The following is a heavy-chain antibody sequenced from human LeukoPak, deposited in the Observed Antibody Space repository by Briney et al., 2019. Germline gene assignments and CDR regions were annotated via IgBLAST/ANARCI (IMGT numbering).Heavy chain of an antibody. CDR2: INPSGGST. CDR1: GGTFTSYY. J-gene: IGHJ4*02. Sequence: ASVKVSCKASGGTFTSYYMHWVRQAPGQGLEWMGIINPSGGSTSYAQKFQGRVTMTRDTSTSTVYMELSSLRSEDTAVYYCARDPDYYDSSGYFDYWGQGTLVTVSS. V-gene: IGHV1-46*01. CDR3: ARDPDYYDSSGYFDY. D-gene: IGHD3-22*01.